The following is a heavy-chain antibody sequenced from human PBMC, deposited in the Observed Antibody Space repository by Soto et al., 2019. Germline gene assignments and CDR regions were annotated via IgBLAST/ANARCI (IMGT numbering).Heavy chain of an antibody. CDR2: IFYTGST. V-gene: IGHV4-59*01. CDR1: GGSIHDYY. Sequence: SETLSLTCTVSGGSIHDYYWVWIRQPPGKGLEWIGSIFYTGSTDYNPSLKSRVTLSLATSKNQFSLNLSSVTAADTAVYYCARVNRGAFDHWGQGALVTVSS. CDR3: ARVNRGAFDH. J-gene: IGHJ4*02.